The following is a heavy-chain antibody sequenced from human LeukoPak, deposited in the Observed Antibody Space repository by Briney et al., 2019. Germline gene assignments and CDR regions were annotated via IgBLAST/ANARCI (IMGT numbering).Heavy chain of an antibody. CDR3: ARSRGSSTSPQRFDP. D-gene: IGHD2-2*01. J-gene: IGHJ5*02. Sequence: SVKVFCKASGGTFNNYSISWVRQAPGQGLEWMGRIIPISDTANYAQKFQGRVTITADKSTSTAYMELSSLRSEDTAVYYCARSRGSSTSPQRFDPWGQGTLVTVSS. CDR1: GGTFNNYS. V-gene: IGHV1-69*06. CDR2: IIPISDTA.